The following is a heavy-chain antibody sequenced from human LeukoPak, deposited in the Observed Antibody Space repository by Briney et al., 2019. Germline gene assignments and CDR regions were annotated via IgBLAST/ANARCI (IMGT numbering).Heavy chain of an antibody. D-gene: IGHD2-2*01. J-gene: IGHJ4*02. Sequence: GGSLRLSCAASECSFSTNWMHWVRQTPGKGLEWVAELNEDGSVKYYVDSVKGRFTISRDNAKSLLFLQMYNLRTEDTGVYFCANVPRSTVSYWGRGTLVTVSS. CDR1: ECSFSTNW. CDR2: LNEDGSVK. CDR3: ANVPRSTVSY. V-gene: IGHV3-7*01.